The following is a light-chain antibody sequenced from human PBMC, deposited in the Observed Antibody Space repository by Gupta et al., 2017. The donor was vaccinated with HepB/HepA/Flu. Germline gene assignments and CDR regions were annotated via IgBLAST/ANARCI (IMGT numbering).Light chain of an antibody. Sequence: QSVLTQPPSVSGAPGQRVTISCTGSNSNIGAGYDVHWYQQLPGTAPKLLIYDNINRPSGVPDRFSGSRSGTSASLAIAGLQGEDEAEYYCQPYDRTLNAVVFGAGTKLTVL. CDR2: DNI. CDR3: QPYDRTLNAVV. V-gene: IGLV1-40*01. J-gene: IGLJ3*02. CDR1: NSNIGAGYD.